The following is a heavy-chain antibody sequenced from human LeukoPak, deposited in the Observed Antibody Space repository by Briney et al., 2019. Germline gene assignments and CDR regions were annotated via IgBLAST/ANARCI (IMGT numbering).Heavy chain of an antibody. Sequence: SVKVSCKASGYSFRNYGITWVRQAPGQGLEWMGWISAYNGSTNYAQKLQGRVTMTTDTSTSTAYMELRSLTSDDTAVYYCARDLKMGYSSGRYSWGTGSSNDYWGQGTLVTVSS. CDR3: ARDLKMGYSSGRYSWGTGSSNDY. CDR1: GYSFRNYG. CDR2: ISAYNGST. V-gene: IGHV1-18*01. D-gene: IGHD6-19*01. J-gene: IGHJ4*02.